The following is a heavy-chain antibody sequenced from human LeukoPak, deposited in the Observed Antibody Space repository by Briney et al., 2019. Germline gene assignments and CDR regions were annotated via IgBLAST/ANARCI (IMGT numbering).Heavy chain of an antibody. CDR2: INPNSGGT. D-gene: IGHD2-15*01. CDR1: GYTFTGYY. V-gene: IGHV1-2*02. CDR3: LILGYCSGGSCYGPYYFDY. Sequence: GASVKVSCKASGYTFTGYYMHWVRQAPGQGLEWMGWINPNSGGTNYAQKFQGRVTMTRDTSISTAYMELSRLRSDDTAVYYCLILGYCSGGSCYGPYYFDYWGQGTLVTVSS. J-gene: IGHJ4*02.